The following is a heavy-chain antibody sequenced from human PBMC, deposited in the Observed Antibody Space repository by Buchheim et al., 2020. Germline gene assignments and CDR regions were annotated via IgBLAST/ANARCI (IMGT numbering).Heavy chain of an antibody. CDR3: AREAVRGYSYGTRVVATITGWFDP. J-gene: IGHJ5*02. CDR1: GYTFTSYA. CDR2: INAGNGNT. D-gene: IGHD5-12*01. Sequence: QVQLVQSGAEVKKPGASVKVSCKASGYTFTSYAMHWVRQAPGQRLEWMGWINAGNGNTKYSQKFQGRVTITRDTSASTAYMELSSLRSEDTAVYYCAREAVRGYSYGTRVVATITGWFDPWGQGTL. V-gene: IGHV1-3*01.